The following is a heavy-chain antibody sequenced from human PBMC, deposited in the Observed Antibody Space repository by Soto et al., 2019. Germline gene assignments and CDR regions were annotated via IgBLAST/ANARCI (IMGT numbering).Heavy chain of an antibody. CDR2: ISSSSSYM. CDR3: ASHPRDSSGYWYYFDY. CDR1: GFTFSSYS. Sequence: PGGSLRLSCAASGFTFSSYSMNWVRQAPGKGLEWVSSISSSSSYMDYADSVKGRFTISRDNAKNSLYLQMNSLRAEDTAVYYCASHPRDSSGYWYYFDYWGQGTLVTVSS. D-gene: IGHD3-22*01. V-gene: IGHV3-21*01. J-gene: IGHJ4*02.